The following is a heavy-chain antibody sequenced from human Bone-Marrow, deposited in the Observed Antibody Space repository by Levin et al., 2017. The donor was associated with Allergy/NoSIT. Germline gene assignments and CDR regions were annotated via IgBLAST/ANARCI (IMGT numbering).Heavy chain of an antibody. D-gene: IGHD6-19*01. CDR3: AKITVSVLPDY. V-gene: IGHV3-30*18. CDR1: GFSFRSYA. Sequence: LSLTCAASGFSFRSYAMHWVRQAPGKGLEWVALISYDGSNQYYADSVQGRFTISRDNSKNTLDLQIDSLRPEDTAIYYCAKITVSVLPDYWGHGTLVTVSS. J-gene: IGHJ4*01. CDR2: ISYDGSNQ.